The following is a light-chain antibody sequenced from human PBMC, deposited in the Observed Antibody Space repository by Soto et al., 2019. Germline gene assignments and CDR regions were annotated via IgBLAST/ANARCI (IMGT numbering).Light chain of an antibody. Sequence: EIVLTQSPGTLSLSPGERATLSCRASQSVSSSYLAWYQQKPGQAPRLLIYGASSRATGIPDRFSGSGSGTDFTLTISRLEPEHFAVYYCQQYGSSPPYNFGQGTKVDIK. J-gene: IGKJ2*01. CDR2: GAS. CDR1: QSVSSSY. CDR3: QQYGSSPPYN. V-gene: IGKV3-20*01.